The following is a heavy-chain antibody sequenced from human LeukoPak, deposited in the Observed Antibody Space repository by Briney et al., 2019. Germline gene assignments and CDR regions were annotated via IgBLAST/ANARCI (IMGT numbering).Heavy chain of an antibody. Sequence: PGGSLRLSCAASGFIFSSYAMSWVRQAPGKGLEWVSAISGSGGSTYYADSVKGRFTISRDNSKNTPYLQMNSLRAEDTAVYYCAKGNHRYSYGPFDYWGQGTLVTVSS. CDR3: AKGNHRYSYGPFDY. D-gene: IGHD5-18*01. CDR1: GFIFSSYA. J-gene: IGHJ4*02. V-gene: IGHV3-23*01. CDR2: ISGSGGST.